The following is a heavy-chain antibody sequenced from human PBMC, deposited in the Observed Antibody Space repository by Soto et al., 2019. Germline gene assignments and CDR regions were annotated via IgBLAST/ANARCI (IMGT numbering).Heavy chain of an antibody. D-gene: IGHD3-9*01. J-gene: IGHJ4*02. V-gene: IGHV3-23*01. CDR3: AKGPHNTYYDILNGRDEYFDY. CDR2: ISGSGGST. CDR1: GFTFSSYA. Sequence: PGGSLRLSCAASGFTFSSYAMSWVRQAPGKGLEWVSAISGSGGSTYYADSVKGRLTISRDNSKNTLYLQMNSLRAEDTAVYYCAKGPHNTYYDILNGRDEYFDYWGQGTLVTVSS.